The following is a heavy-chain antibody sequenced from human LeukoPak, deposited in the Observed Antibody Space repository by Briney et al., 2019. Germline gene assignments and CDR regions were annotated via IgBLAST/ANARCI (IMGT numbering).Heavy chain of an antibody. CDR2: IKSDGSST. CDR1: GFPFSSYC. J-gene: IGHJ4*02. V-gene: IGHV3-74*01. Sequence: GGSLRLSCAASGFPFSSYCMHWVRQAPGKGLVWVSRIKSDGSSTNYADSVKGRFTISRDNAKNTLYLQMNSLRAEDTAVYYCARVWGGSTFDYWGQGTLVTVSS. D-gene: IGHD3-16*01. CDR3: ARVWGGSTFDY.